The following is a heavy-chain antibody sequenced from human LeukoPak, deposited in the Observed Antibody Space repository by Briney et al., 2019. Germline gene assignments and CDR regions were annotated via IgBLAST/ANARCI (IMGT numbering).Heavy chain of an antibody. J-gene: IGHJ6*03. CDR2: IKQDGSEK. D-gene: IGHD3-9*01. V-gene: IGHV3-7*01. CDR1: GFTFSSYW. CDR3: ARWEGYFDWLPPYYYYYYMDV. Sequence: PGGSLRLSCAASGFTFSSYWMSWVRQAPGKGLEWVANIKQDGSEKYYVDSVKGRFTISRDNAKNSLYLQMNSLRAEDTAVYYCARWEGYFDWLPPYYYYYYMDVWGKGTTVTISS.